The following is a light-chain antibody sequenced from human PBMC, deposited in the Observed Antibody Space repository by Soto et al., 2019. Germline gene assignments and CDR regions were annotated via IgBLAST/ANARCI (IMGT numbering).Light chain of an antibody. CDR2: EVS. CDR1: SSDVGGYNY. V-gene: IGLV2-14*01. Sequence: QSALTQPDSVSGSPGQSITISCTGTSSDVGGYNYVSWYQQHPGKAPKLMIYEVSNRPSGVSNRFSGSKSGNTASLTISGLQAEDEADYYCSSYTSSSTQVFGTGTKLTVL. CDR3: SSYTSSSTQV. J-gene: IGLJ1*01.